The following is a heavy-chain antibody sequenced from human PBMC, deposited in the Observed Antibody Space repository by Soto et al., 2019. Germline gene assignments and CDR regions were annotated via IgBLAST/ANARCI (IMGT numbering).Heavy chain of an antibody. V-gene: IGHV1-69*01. CDR3: ARDIVVVVAATPGWFDP. CDR2: IIPIFGTA. D-gene: IGHD2-15*01. CDR1: GGTFSSYA. J-gene: IGHJ5*02. Sequence: QVQLVQSGAEVKQPGSSVKVSCKASGGTFSSYAISWVRQAPGQGLEWMGGIIPIFGTANYAQKFQGRVTITADESTSTAYIELSSLRSEDTAVYYCARDIVVVVAATPGWFDPWGQGTLVTVSS.